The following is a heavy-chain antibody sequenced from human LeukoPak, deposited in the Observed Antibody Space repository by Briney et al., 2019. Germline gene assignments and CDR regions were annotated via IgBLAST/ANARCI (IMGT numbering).Heavy chain of an antibody. D-gene: IGHD5-24*01. V-gene: IGHV3-11*06. CDR2: ISSSSSDT. CDR1: GFTFSDSY. CDR3: ARGSRTIELGDDY. J-gene: IGHJ4*02. Sequence: PGGSLRLSCAASGFTFSDSYMSWIRQTPGKGLEWLSYISSSSSDTNYADSVKGRFTISRDNAKNSLYLQMNSLRAEDTAVYYCARGSRTIELGDDYWGQGTLVTVSS.